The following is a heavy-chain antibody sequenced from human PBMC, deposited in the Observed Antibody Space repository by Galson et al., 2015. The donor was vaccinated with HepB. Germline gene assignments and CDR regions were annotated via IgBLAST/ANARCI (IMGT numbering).Heavy chain of an antibody. D-gene: IGHD3-22*01. Sequence: QSGAEVKKPGESLKISCKGSGYSFTSYWIGWVRQTPGRGLEWMGIIYPGDSDTRYSPSFQGQVTISADKSISTAYLQWSSLKASDTAMYYCARQGSFYDSSGYYPYYFDYWGQGTLVTVSS. CDR3: ARQGSFYDSSGYYPYYFDY. V-gene: IGHV5-51*01. CDR1: GYSFTSYW. J-gene: IGHJ4*02. CDR2: IYPGDSDT.